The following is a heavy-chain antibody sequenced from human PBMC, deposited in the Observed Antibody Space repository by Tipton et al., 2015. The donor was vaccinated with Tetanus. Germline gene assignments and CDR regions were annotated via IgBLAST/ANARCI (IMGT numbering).Heavy chain of an antibody. D-gene: IGHD1-7*01. CDR2: INHSGST. CDR1: GGSFSGYY. CDR3: ASPSRLELDYYYYGMDV. V-gene: IGHV4-34*01. J-gene: IGHJ6*02. Sequence: TLSLTCAVYGGSFSGYYWSWIRQPPGKGLEWIGEINHSGSTNYNPSLKSRVTISVDTSKNQFSLKLSSVTAADTAVYYCASPSRLELDYYYYGMDVWGQGTTVTVSS.